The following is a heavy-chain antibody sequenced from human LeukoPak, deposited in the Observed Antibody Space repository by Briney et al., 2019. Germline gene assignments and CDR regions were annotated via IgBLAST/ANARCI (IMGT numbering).Heavy chain of an antibody. CDR3: ARDRGSSGWFDY. V-gene: IGHV4-34*01. J-gene: IGHJ4*02. CDR2: INHSGST. CDR1: GGSFSGYY. D-gene: IGHD6-19*01. Sequence: SETLSLTCAVYGGSFSGYYWSWTRQPPGKGLEWIGEINHSGSTNYNPSLKSRVTISVDTSKNQFSLKLSSVTAADTAVYYCARDRGSSGWFDYWGQGTLVTVSS.